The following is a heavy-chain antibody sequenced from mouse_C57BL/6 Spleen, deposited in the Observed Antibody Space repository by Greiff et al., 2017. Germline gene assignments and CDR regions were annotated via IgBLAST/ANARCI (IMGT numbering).Heavy chain of an antibody. Sequence: QVQLKQPGAELVKPGASVKMSCKASGYTFTSYWITWVKQRPGQGLEWIGDIYPGSGSTNYNEKFKSKATLTVDTSSSTAYMPLSSLTSEDSAVYYCARLGEKSPSYAMDYWGQGTSVTVSA. V-gene: IGHV1-55*01. CDR2: IYPGSGST. CDR1: GYTFTSYW. CDR3: ARLGEKSPSYAMDY. J-gene: IGHJ4*01.